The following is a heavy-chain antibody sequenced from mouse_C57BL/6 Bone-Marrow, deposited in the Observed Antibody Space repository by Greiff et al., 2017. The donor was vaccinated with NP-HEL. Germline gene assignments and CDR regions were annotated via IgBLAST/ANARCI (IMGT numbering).Heavy chain of an antibody. CDR2: INPSSGYT. CDR3: AGYGTSTGARAMDY. V-gene: IGHV1-7*01. Sequence: QVHVKQSGAELAKPGASVKLSCKASGYTFTSYWMHWVKQRPGQGLEWIGYINPSSGYTKYNQKFKDKATLTADKSSSTAYMQLSSLTYEDSAVYYSAGYGTSTGARAMDYGGQGTSVTVSA. CDR1: GYTFTSYW. D-gene: IGHD4-1*02. J-gene: IGHJ4*01.